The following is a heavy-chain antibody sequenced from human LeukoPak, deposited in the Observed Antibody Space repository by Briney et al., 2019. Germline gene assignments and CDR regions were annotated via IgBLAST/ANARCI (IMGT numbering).Heavy chain of an antibody. CDR2: ISAYNGNT. J-gene: IGHJ6*03. CDR3: ARGPYYDILTGYSYYMDV. V-gene: IGHV1-18*01. CDR1: GYTFTSYG. D-gene: IGHD3-9*01. Sequence: GASVKVSCKASGYTFTSYGISWVRQAPGQGLEWMGWISAYNGNTNYAQKLQGRVTMTTDTSTSTAYMELRSLRSDDTAVYYCARGPYYDILTGYSYYMDVWGKGTTVTVSS.